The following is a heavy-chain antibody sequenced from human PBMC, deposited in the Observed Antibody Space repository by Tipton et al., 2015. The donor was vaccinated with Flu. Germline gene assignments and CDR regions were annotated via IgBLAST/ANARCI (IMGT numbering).Heavy chain of an antibody. J-gene: IGHJ2*01. CDR1: SGSIRSTNYF. V-gene: IGHV4-39*07. Sequence: GLVKPSETLSLTCTVSSGSIRSTNYFCAWIRQPPGKRLELIGSIFPSGTTYYNPSLKSRVTISVDTSKSQFSLKLSSVTAADTAVYYCARDQKWEPGGRLGLWGRGTLVTVSS. D-gene: IGHD1-26*01. CDR2: IFPSGTT. CDR3: ARDQKWEPGGRLGL.